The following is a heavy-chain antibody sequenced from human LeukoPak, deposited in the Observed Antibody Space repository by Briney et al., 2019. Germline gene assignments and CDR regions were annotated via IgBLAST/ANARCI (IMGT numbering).Heavy chain of an antibody. J-gene: IGHJ4*02. D-gene: IGHD6-19*01. V-gene: IGHV1-69*02. Sequence: SVKVSCKASGGTLRRHTITWVRQAPGQGLEWMGRIIPMMGIANYAQKFQGRVTITADTSTDTASMDLISLRSEDTAVYYCASRSHKTIVGADTREVGDYWGQGTLVTVSS. CDR1: GGTLRRHT. CDR2: IIPMMGIA. CDR3: ASRSHKTIVGADTREVGDY.